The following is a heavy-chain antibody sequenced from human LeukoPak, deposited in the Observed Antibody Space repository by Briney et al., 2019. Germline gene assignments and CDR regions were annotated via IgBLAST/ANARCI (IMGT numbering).Heavy chain of an antibody. CDR2: ISWNSGSI. CDR3: AKDPSAGYSSSWYLDY. Sequence: GRSLRLSCAASGFTFDDYAMHWVRQAPGKGLEWVSGISWNSGSIGYADSVKGRFTISRDNAKNSLYLQMNSLRAEDTALYYCAKDPSAGYSSSWYLDYWGQGTLVTVSS. J-gene: IGHJ4*02. CDR1: GFTFDDYA. V-gene: IGHV3-9*01. D-gene: IGHD6-13*01.